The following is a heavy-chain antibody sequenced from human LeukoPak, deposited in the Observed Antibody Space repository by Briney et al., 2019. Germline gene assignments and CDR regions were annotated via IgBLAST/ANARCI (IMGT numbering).Heavy chain of an antibody. J-gene: IGHJ4*02. V-gene: IGHV3-23*01. Sequence: GGSLRLSCAASGFTFSSYAMSWVRQAPGKGLEWVSVITRSGSTYYADCVKGRFTISRDNSKNTLYLQMNSLRAEDTAVYSCAKDAVAPGSGGDFFDYWGQGTLVTVSS. CDR3: AKDAVAPGSGGDFFDY. CDR1: GFTFSSYA. D-gene: IGHD3-10*01. CDR2: ITRSGST.